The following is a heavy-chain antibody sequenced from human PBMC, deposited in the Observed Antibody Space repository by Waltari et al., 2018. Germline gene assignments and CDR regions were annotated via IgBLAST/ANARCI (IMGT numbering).Heavy chain of an antibody. CDR3: ARLGSMIDV. J-gene: IGHJ6*04. CDR1: SGYY. V-gene: IGHV4-34*01. Sequence: QVQLQQWGAGLLKPSETLSFSGYYWSWIRQPPGKGLEWIGEINHSGSTNYNPSLKSRVTISVDTSKNQFSLRLSSVTAADTAVYYCARLGSMIDVWGKGTTVTVSS. D-gene: IGHD3-22*01. CDR2: INHSGST.